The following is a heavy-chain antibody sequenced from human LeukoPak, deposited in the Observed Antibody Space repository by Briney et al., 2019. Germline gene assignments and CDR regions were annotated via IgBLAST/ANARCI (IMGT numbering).Heavy chain of an antibody. CDR3: ARDFGAYYDSSGQDY. CDR1: GYTFTSYY. CDR2: INPSGGST. V-gene: IGHV1-46*01. D-gene: IGHD3-22*01. J-gene: IGHJ4*02. Sequence: ASVTVSCKASGYTFTSYYVHWVRQAPGQGLEWMGIINPSGGSTSYAQKFQGRVTMTRDMSTSTVYMELSSLRSEDTAVYYCARDFGAYYDSSGQDYWGQGTLVTVSS.